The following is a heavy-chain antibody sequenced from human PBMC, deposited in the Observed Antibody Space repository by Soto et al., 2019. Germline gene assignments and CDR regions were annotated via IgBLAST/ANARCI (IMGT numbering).Heavy chain of an antibody. CDR1: GGSMTSGDQY. Sequence: SETLSLTCTVTGGSMTSGDQYWTWIRHRPGEGLEWLGYINHRGSLYYNPSLKSRVSMSVDTSKNQFSLNLSSVTAADTAVYYCARELPQRQGRNMDVWGQGTTVPSP. D-gene: IGHD3-10*01. J-gene: IGHJ6*02. CDR3: ARELPQRQGRNMDV. CDR2: INHRGSL. V-gene: IGHV4-31*03.